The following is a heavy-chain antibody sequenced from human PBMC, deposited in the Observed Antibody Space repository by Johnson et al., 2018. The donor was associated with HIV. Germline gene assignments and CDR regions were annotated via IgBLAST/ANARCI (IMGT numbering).Heavy chain of an antibody. CDR2: IKQDGSEK. J-gene: IGHJ3*02. D-gene: IGHD1-14*01. Sequence: VQLVESGGGLVQPGGSLRLSCAASGFTFSSYWMTWVRQAPGKGLEWVANIKQDGSEKHYLDSVKGRFTISRDNAKNSLYLQMNSLRAGDTAVYYWARDETYRRYALTAFDIWGQGTMVTVSS. CDR3: ARDETYRRYALTAFDI. V-gene: IGHV3-7*05. CDR1: GFTFSSYW.